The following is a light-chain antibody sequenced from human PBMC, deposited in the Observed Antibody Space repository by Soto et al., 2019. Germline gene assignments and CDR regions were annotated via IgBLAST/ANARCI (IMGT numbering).Light chain of an antibody. CDR1: QDVSIY. Sequence: DIQMTQSPSSLSASVGDRVTITCQASQDVSIYLNWYQQKLGKAPKLLIYDASNLETGVPSRFSGSGSGTYFSFTISSLQPEDFATYYCQQYSNLITFGQGTRLEIK. CDR3: QQYSNLIT. CDR2: DAS. V-gene: IGKV1-33*01. J-gene: IGKJ5*01.